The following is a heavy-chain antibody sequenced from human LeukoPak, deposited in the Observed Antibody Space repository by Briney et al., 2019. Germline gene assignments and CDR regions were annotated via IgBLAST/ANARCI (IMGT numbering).Heavy chain of an antibody. J-gene: IGHJ5*02. CDR2: MNPNSGNT. CDR1: GGTFSPYP. CDR3: ARGGPRGWFDP. Sequence: ASVKVSCKASGGTFSPYPVNWMRQATGQGLEWMGWMNPNSGNTGYAQKFQGRVTMTRNTSISTAYMELSSLRSEDTAVYYCARGGPRGWFDPWGQGTLVTVSS. D-gene: IGHD3-10*01. V-gene: IGHV1-8*02.